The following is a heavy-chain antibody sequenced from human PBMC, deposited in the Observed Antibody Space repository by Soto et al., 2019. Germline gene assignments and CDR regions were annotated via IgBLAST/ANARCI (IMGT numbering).Heavy chain of an antibody. Sequence: EVQLVESGGGLVQPGRSLRLSCAASGFTFDDYAMHWVRQAPGKGLEWVSGISWNSGSIGYADSVKGRFTISRDNAKNSLYLQMNSLRAEDTALYYCAKAPGYCSGGSCSYFDYWGQGTLVTVSS. CDR1: GFTFDDYA. CDR2: ISWNSGSI. V-gene: IGHV3-9*01. CDR3: AKAPGYCSGGSCSYFDY. J-gene: IGHJ4*02. D-gene: IGHD2-15*01.